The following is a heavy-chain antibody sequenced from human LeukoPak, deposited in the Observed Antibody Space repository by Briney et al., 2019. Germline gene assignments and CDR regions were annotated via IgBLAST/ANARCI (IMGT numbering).Heavy chain of an antibody. CDR2: INQAGIER. V-gene: IGHV3-7*01. Sequence: SGGSLRLSCAASGFTFSDYYMSWIRQAPGKGLEWVASINQAGIERYYVDSVKGRFTISRDNVKNSLYLQMNSLRAEDTAVYYCAKEAFWGQGTLVTVSS. CDR3: AKEAF. CDR1: GFTFSDYY. J-gene: IGHJ4*02.